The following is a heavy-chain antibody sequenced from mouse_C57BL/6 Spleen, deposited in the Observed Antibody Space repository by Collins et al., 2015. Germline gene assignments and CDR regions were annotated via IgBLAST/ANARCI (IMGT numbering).Heavy chain of an antibody. CDR2: INPGSGGT. Sequence: GYAFTNYLIEWVKQRPGQGLEWIGVINPGSGGTNYNEKFKGKATLTADKSSSTAYMQLSSLTSEDSAVYFCARRNDYYGSSYGYFDVWGTGTTVTVSS. CDR1: GYAFTNYL. J-gene: IGHJ1*03. CDR3: ARRNDYYGSSYGYFDV. D-gene: IGHD1-1*01. V-gene: IGHV1-54*01.